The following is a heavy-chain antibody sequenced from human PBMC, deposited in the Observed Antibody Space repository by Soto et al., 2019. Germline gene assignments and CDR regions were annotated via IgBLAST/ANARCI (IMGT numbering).Heavy chain of an antibody. D-gene: IGHD2-15*01. V-gene: IGHV3-11*01. J-gene: IGHJ4*02. Sequence: QVQLVESGGGLVKPGGSLRLSCAASGFTFSDYYMSWIRQAPGKGLEWVSYISSSGRPNYYPDSVKGGFPISRDNSKNSLYLQMNSLRAEDTAVYYCASENPGRGEVSIGDYWGQGTLVTVSS. CDR3: ASENPGRGEVSIGDY. CDR1: GFTFSDYY. CDR2: ISSSGRPN.